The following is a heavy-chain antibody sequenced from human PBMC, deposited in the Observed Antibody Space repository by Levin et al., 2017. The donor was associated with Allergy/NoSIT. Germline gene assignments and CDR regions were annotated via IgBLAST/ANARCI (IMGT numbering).Heavy chain of an antibody. CDR1: GFTFSDHH. J-gene: IGHJ4*02. Sequence: GESLKISCAASGFTFSDHHMGWIRQAPGKGLEWISYITGSDAITYYAESVEGRFTIARDNAKNSLDLQMDGLRAEDTAVYFCARDIGVAGFFDSWGQGTLVTVTS. CDR2: ITGSDAIT. CDR3: ARDIGVAGFFDS. V-gene: IGHV3-11*01. D-gene: IGHD6-19*01.